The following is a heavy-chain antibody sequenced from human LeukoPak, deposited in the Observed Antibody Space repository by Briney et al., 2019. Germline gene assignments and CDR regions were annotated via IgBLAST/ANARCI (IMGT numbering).Heavy chain of an antibody. Sequence: SETLSLTCTVSGGSISSYYWSWIRQPPGKGLEWIGYIYYSGSTNYNPSLKSRVTTSVDTSKNQFSLKLSSVTAADTAVYYCARIPYNWNDGYYLDYWGHGTLVTVSS. CDR3: ARIPYNWNDGYYLDY. V-gene: IGHV4-59*01. CDR1: GGSISSYY. CDR2: IYYSGST. J-gene: IGHJ4*01. D-gene: IGHD1-1*01.